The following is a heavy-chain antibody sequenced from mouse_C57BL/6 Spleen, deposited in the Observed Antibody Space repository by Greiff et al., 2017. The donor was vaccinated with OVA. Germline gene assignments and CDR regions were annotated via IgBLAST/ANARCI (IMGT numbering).Heavy chain of an antibody. CDR1: GYTFTSYW. Sequence: QVQLQQPGAELVKPGASVKLSCKASGYTFTSYWMPWVKQRPGQGLEWIGMIHPNSGSTNYNEKFKSKATLTVDKSSSTAYMQLSSLTSEDSAVYYCARTYWDALDYWGQGTTLTVSS. V-gene: IGHV1-64*01. J-gene: IGHJ2*01. CDR2: IHPNSGST. D-gene: IGHD4-1*01. CDR3: ARTYWDALDY.